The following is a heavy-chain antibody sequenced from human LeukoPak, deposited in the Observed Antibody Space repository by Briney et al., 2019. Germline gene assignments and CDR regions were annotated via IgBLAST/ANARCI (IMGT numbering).Heavy chain of an antibody. CDR3: ARDGRAISGYSYGFHWYFDL. V-gene: IGHV3-74*01. CDR2: INSDGSST. Sequence: PGGSLRLSCAASGFTFSSYWMHWVRQAPGKGLVWVSRINSDGSSTSYADSVKGRFTISRDNAKNTLYLQMNSLRAEDTAVYYCARDGRAISGYSYGFHWYFDLWGRGTLVTVSS. CDR1: GFTFSSYW. J-gene: IGHJ2*01. D-gene: IGHD5-18*01.